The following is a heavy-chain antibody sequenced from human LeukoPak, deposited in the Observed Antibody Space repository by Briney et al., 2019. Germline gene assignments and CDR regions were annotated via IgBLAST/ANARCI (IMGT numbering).Heavy chain of an antibody. CDR3: ARQLYYYGSGSYYYFDY. D-gene: IGHD3-10*01. CDR2: IIPIFGTA. Sequence: SVKVSCKASGGTFSSYAISWVRQAPGQGLEWMGGIIPIFGTANYAQKFQGRVTITAGESTSTAYMELNSLRSEDTAVYYCARQLYYYGSGSYYYFDYWGQGTLVTVSS. V-gene: IGHV1-69*13. J-gene: IGHJ4*02. CDR1: GGTFSSYA.